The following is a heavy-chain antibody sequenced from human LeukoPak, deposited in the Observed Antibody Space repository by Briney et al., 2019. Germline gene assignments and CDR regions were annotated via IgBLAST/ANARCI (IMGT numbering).Heavy chain of an antibody. Sequence: GGSLRLSCAASGFTFSSYWMNWARQAPGKGLEWVASINHNGNVNYYVDSVKGRFTISRDNAKNSLYLQMNSLRAEDTAVYYCASSFGDYWGQGTLVTVSS. CDR2: INHNGNVN. J-gene: IGHJ4*02. V-gene: IGHV3-7*01. CDR3: ASSFGDY. CDR1: GFTFSSYW. D-gene: IGHD3-16*01.